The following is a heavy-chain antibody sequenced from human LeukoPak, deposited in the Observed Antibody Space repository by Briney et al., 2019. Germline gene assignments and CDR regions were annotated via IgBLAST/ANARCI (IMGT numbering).Heavy chain of an antibody. J-gene: IGHJ4*02. V-gene: IGHV3-30*04. Sequence: GGSLRLSCAASGFTFSNYAMHWVRQAPGKGLEWVAVISYDGSNKYYADSVKGRFTISRDNSKNTLYLQTNSLRSEDTAVYYCAKDLGGIYYYDFWGQGTLVTVSS. CDR1: GFTFSNYA. CDR3: AKDLGGIYYYDF. D-gene: IGHD3-16*01. CDR2: ISYDGSNK.